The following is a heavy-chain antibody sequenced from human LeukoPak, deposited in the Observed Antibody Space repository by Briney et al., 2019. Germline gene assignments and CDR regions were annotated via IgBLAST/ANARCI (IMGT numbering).Heavy chain of an antibody. CDR1: GYTFTGYY. J-gene: IGHJ4*02. CDR3: ASHRNPYDFWSGYPTDY. D-gene: IGHD3-3*01. Sequence: APVKVSCKASGYTFTGYYMHWVRQAPGQGLEWMGRINPNSGGTNYAQKFQGRVTMTRDTSISTAYMELSRLRSDDTAVYYCASHRNPYDFWSGYPTDYWGQGTLVTVSS. CDR2: INPNSGGT. V-gene: IGHV1-2*06.